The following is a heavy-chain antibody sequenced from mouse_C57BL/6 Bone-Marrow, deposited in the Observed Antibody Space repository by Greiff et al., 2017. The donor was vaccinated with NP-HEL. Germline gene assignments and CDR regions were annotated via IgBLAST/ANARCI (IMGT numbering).Heavy chain of an antibody. D-gene: IGHD2-4*01. J-gene: IGHJ2*01. Sequence: VKLQQPGAELVKPGASVKLSCKASGYTFTSYWMHWVKQRPGQGLEWIGMIHPNSGSTNYNEKFKSKATLTVDKSSSTAYMQLSSLTSEDSAVYYCARSGYDYDFFDYWGQGTTLTVSS. CDR2: IHPNSGST. V-gene: IGHV1-64*01. CDR1: GYTFTSYW. CDR3: ARSGYDYDFFDY.